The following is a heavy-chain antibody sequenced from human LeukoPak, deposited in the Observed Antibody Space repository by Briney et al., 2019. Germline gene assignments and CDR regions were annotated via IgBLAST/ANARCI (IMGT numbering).Heavy chain of an antibody. CDR1: GFTFSAYG. CDR2: IAYDGSNK. V-gene: IGHV3-30*18. D-gene: IGHD1-14*01. J-gene: IGHJ4*02. Sequence: GGSLRLSCAASGFTFSAYGMHWVRQAPGKGLEWVAVIAYDGSNKHYADSVKGRFTISRDNSKNTLYLQMNSLRAEDTAVYYCAKELGLPGDYWGQGTLVTVSS. CDR3: AKELGLPGDY.